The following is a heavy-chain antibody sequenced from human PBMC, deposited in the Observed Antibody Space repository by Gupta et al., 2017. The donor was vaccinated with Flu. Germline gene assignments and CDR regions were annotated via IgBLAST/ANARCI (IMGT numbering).Heavy chain of an antibody. Sequence: QVHLQESCPGLVKPSQTLSLTCPVPGCSISSGGYYWSWIRQHPGKGLEWIGYIYYSGSTYYNPSLKSRVTISVDTSKNQFSLKLSSVTAADTAVYYCASGLGAPYFDYWGQGTLVTVSS. CDR2: IYYSGST. J-gene: IGHJ4*02. D-gene: IGHD4-17*01. CDR3: ASGLGAPYFDY. CDR1: GCSISSGGYY. V-gene: IGHV4-31*03.